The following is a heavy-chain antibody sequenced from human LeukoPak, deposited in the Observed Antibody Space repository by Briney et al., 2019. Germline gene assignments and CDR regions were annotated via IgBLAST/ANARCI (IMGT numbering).Heavy chain of an antibody. CDR1: GGSISSGGYY. CDR2: IYYSGST. Sequence: SQTLSLTCTVSGGSISSGGYYWSWIRQHPGKGLEWIGYIYYSGSTYYNPSLKSRVTISVDTSKNQFSLKLSSVTAADTAVYYCARQSYSYYGSGSYDNWFDPWGQGTLVTVSS. D-gene: IGHD3-10*01. J-gene: IGHJ5*02. CDR3: ARQSYSYYGSGSYDNWFDP. V-gene: IGHV4-31*03.